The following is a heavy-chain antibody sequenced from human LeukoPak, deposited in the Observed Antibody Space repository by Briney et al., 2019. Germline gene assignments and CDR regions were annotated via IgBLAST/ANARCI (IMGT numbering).Heavy chain of an antibody. V-gene: IGHV4-4*07. Sequence: PSETLSLTCSVPGGSISSYDWSWIRQPAGKGPEWIGRLHTSGTTTYNASLKSRVTMSVDTSKNQFSLRLSSVTAADTAVYYCARHISDWYGYFQDWGQGTLVTVSS. CDR2: LHTSGTT. J-gene: IGHJ1*01. CDR1: GGSISSYD. D-gene: IGHD6-19*01. CDR3: ARHISDWYGYFQD.